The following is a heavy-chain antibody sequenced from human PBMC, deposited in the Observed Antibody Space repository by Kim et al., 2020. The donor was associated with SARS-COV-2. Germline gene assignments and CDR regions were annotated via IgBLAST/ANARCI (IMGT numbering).Heavy chain of an antibody. D-gene: IGHD3-16*02. CDR2: ISSSSSYT. Sequence: GGSLRLSCAASGFTFSDYYMSWIRQAPGKGLEWVSYISSSSSYTNYADSVKGRFTLSRDNAKNSLYLQMNRLRAEEPAVYYCARVGYDYVWGSYRDYYYYYGMDVWGQGPTVTVSS. CDR3: ARVGYDYVWGSYRDYYYYYGMDV. V-gene: IGHV3-11*05. J-gene: IGHJ6*02. CDR1: GFTFSDYY.